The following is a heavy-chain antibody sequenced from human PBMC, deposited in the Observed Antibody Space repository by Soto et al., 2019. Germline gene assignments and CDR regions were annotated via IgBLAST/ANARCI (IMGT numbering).Heavy chain of an antibody. CDR3: AKDHDLAAAGYYFDY. CDR2: ISTDGRDK. Sequence: QVQLVESGGGVVQPGRSLRLSCEASGFTFSSYAMHWVRQAPGKGLEWVAVISTDGRDKYHADSVKGRFTISRDNSKNTLFLQRNSLRPEDTAVYYCAKDHDLAAAGYYFDYWGQGTLVTVSS. CDR1: GFTFSSYA. D-gene: IGHD6-13*01. J-gene: IGHJ4*02. V-gene: IGHV3-30*01.